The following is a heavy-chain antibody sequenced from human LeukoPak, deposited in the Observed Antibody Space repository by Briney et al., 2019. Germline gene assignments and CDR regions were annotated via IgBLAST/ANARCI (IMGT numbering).Heavy chain of an antibody. CDR1: GYSISSGYY. D-gene: IGHD2-21*02. J-gene: IGHJ5*02. CDR2: IYHSGST. CDR3: ARGRAFLTSRPDWFDP. V-gene: IGHV4-38-2*02. Sequence: SETLSLTCTVSGYSISSGYYWGWIRQPPGKGLEWIGSIYHSGSTYYNPSLKSRVTISVDRSKNQFSLKLSSVTAADTAVYYCARGRAFLTSRPDWFDPWGQGTLVTVSS.